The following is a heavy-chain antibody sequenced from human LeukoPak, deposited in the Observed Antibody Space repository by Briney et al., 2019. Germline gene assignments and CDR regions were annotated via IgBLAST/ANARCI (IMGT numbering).Heavy chain of an antibody. J-gene: IGHJ6*03. CDR3: AKDRCSNGVGCYYYYMDV. D-gene: IGHD2-8*01. Sequence: PGGSLRLSCAASGFTFSSYGMHWVRQAPGKGLEWVAYQYDGSNEQYADSVKGRFSISRDSSKNILYLQMNSLRAEDTAVYYCAKDRCSNGVGCYYYYMDVWGKGTTVTISS. CDR2: QYDGSNE. CDR1: GFTFSSYG. V-gene: IGHV3-30*02.